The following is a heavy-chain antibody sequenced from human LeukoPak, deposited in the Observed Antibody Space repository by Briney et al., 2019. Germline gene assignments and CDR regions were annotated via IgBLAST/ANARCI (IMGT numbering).Heavy chain of an antibody. CDR1: GYTFTGYY. J-gene: IGHJ4*02. V-gene: IGHV1-2*02. CDR2: INPNSGGT. CDR3: AWEIAVAGQSDLFDY. Sequence: ASVKVSCKASGYTFTGYYMHWVRQAPGQGLEWMGWINPNSGGTNYAQKFQGRVTMTRDTSISTAYMELSRLRSDDTAVYYCAWEIAVAGQSDLFDYWGQGTLVTVSS. D-gene: IGHD6-19*01.